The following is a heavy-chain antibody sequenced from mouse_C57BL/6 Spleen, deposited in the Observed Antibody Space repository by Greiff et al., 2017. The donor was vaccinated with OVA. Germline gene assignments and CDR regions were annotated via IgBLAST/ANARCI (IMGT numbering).Heavy chain of an antibody. CDR2: ISSGSSTI. CDR1: GFTFSDYG. D-gene: IGHD1-1*01. CDR3: AGKYYYGSSPYWYFDV. V-gene: IGHV5-17*01. J-gene: IGHJ1*03. Sequence: EVQLVESGGGLVKPGGSLKLSCAASGFTFSDYGMHWVLQAPEKELEWVAYISSGSSTISYADTVKGRLTISRDNAKNTLFQQMTSIRSEDTAMYYCAGKYYYGSSPYWYFDVRGTGTTVTVSS.